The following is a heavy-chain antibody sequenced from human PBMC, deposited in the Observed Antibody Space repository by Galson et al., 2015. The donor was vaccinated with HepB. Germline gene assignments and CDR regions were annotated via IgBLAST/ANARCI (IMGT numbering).Heavy chain of an antibody. CDR3: ATPGGGRDSSGYYSRY. CDR1: GGTFSSYT. V-gene: IGHV1-69*02. CDR2: IIPILGIA. D-gene: IGHD3-22*01. J-gene: IGHJ4*02. Sequence: SVKVSCKASGGTFSSYTISWVRQAPGQGLEWMGRIIPILGIANYAQKFQGRVTITADKSTSTAYMELSSLRSEDTAVYYCATPGGGRDSSGYYSRYWGQGTLVTVSS.